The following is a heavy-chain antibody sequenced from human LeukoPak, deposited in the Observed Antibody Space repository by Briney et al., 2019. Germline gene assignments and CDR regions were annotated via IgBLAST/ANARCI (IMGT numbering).Heavy chain of an antibody. V-gene: IGHV6-1*01. CDR1: GDSVSDNSAA. D-gene: IGHD6-13*01. Sequence: SQTLSLTCAISGDSVSDNSAAWNWLRQSPSRGLEWLGRTYYRSRWYNDYAVSVKSRISINPDTSKNQFSLQLNSVTPEDTAVYYCAGSIAAAGSFDYWGQGTLVTVSS. J-gene: IGHJ4*02. CDR2: TYYRSRWYN. CDR3: AGSIAAAGSFDY.